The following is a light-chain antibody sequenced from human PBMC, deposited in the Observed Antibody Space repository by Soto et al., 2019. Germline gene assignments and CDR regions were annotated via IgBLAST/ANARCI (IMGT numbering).Light chain of an antibody. CDR2: EVN. V-gene: IGLV2-23*02. CDR3: CSSSLGGPTWV. CDR1: SSDVGSYDR. J-gene: IGLJ3*02. Sequence: QSALTQPASVSGSPGQWITISCTGSSSDVGSYDRVSWYQQYPGKAPTLMIYEVNKRPSGISTRFSGSKAGNTASLTISGLKAEDADPYYCSSSLGGPTWVFGGGTKVTVL.